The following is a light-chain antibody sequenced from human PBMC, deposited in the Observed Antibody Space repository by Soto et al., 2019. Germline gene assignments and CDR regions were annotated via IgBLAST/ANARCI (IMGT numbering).Light chain of an antibody. CDR2: SNN. J-gene: IGLJ2*01. CDR1: SSNTGSNT. Sequence: QSVLTQPPSASGTPGQRVTISCSGSSSNTGSNTVNWYQQLPGTAPKLLIYSNNQQPSGVPDRFSGSKSGTSASLAISGLQSEDEADYYCAAWDDSLNGLVFGGGTKLTVL. CDR3: AAWDDSLNGLV. V-gene: IGLV1-44*01.